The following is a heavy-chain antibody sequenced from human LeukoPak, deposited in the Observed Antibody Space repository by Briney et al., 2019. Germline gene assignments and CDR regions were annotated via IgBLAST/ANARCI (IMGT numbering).Heavy chain of an antibody. Sequence: SETLSLTCAVSGGSFTIYSWTWLRQSPGKGLEWIGEINHSGNTNYNPSLKSRVTISVDTSKNQFSLQVTSVTAADTAVYYCARICSGGSCYPEAANDYWGQGTLVTVSS. CDR3: ARICSGGSCYPEAANDY. CDR2: INHSGNT. J-gene: IGHJ4*02. V-gene: IGHV4-34*01. D-gene: IGHD2-15*01. CDR1: GGSFTIYS.